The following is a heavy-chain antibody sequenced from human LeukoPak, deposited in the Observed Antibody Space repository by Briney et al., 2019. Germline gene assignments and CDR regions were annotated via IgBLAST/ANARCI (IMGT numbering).Heavy chain of an antibody. CDR2: IIPIFGTA. CDR3: ARVDCSGGSCLIDY. CDR1: GGTFTSYA. D-gene: IGHD2-15*01. V-gene: IGHV1-69*13. Sequence: ASVKVSCKASGGTFTSYAISWVRQAPGQGLEWMGGIIPIFGTANYAQKFQGRVTITADESTSTDYMELSSLRSEDTAVYYCARVDCSGGSCLIDYWGQGTLVTVSS. J-gene: IGHJ4*02.